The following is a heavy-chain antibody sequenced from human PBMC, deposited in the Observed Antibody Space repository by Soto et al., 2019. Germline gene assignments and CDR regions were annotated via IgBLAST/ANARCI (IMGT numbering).Heavy chain of an antibody. CDR3: ARLDDGYPPGSY. Sequence: QLQLQESGPGLVKPSETLSLTCTVSGGSISSSSYYWGWIRQPPGKGLEWIGSIYYSGSTYYNPSLKSRVTISVDTSKNQFSLKLSSVTAADTAVYYCARLDDGYPPGSYWGQGTLVTVSS. V-gene: IGHV4-39*01. D-gene: IGHD5-18*01. CDR1: GGSISSSSYY. CDR2: IYYSGST. J-gene: IGHJ4*02.